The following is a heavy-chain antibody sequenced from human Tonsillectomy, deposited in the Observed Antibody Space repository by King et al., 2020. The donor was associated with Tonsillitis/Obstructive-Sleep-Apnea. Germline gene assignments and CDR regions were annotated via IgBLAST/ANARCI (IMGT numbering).Heavy chain of an antibody. V-gene: IGHV3-30*04. D-gene: IGHD3-3*01. CDR2: ISYDGSNK. Sequence: QLVESGGGVVQPERSLRLSCAASGFTFSSYVMHWVRQAPGKGLEWVAVISYDGSNKYYADSVKGRFTISRDNSKNTLYLQKNSLRTEDTAVYYCARGDDFWSGYSRYYMDVWGKGTTVTVSS. CDR3: ARGDDFWSGYSRYYMDV. CDR1: GFTFSSYV. J-gene: IGHJ6*03.